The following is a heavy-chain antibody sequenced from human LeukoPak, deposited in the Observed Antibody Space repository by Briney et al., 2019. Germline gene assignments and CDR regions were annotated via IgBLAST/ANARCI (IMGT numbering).Heavy chain of an antibody. V-gene: IGHV1-2*02. Sequence: ASVKVSCKASGYTFTGYYMHWVRQAPGQGLEWMGWINPNSGGTNYAQKFQGRVTMTRDTSISTAYMELSRLRSDDTAVYYCARERVVVVPAAIAYYYGMDVWGQGTTVTVSS. J-gene: IGHJ6*02. CDR2: INPNSGGT. D-gene: IGHD2-2*01. CDR1: GYTFTGYY. CDR3: ARERVVVVPAAIAYYYGMDV.